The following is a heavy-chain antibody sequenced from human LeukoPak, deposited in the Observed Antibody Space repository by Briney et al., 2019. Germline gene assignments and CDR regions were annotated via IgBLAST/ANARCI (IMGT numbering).Heavy chain of an antibody. Sequence: SETLSLTCTVSGGSISSYYWSWIRQPPGKGLEWIGYIYYSGSTNYNPSLKSRVTISVDTSKNQFSLKLSSVTAADTAVYYCARADSGYDYSFYYYYYYVDVWGKGTTVTVSS. V-gene: IGHV4-59*01. J-gene: IGHJ6*03. CDR1: GGSISSYY. D-gene: IGHD5-12*01. CDR3: ARADSGYDYSFYYYYYYVDV. CDR2: IYYSGST.